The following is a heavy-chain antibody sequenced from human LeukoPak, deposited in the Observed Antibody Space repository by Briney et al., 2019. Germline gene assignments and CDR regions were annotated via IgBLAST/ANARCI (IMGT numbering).Heavy chain of an antibody. Sequence: PGGSLRLSCAASGFTFSDYGMHWVRQAPGKGLEWVAFIRYDGSNKYYADSVKGRFTISRDNSKNTLYLQMNSLRAEDTAVYYCAKDVQYYGLYMDVWGKGTTVTVSS. D-gene: IGHD3-10*01. CDR2: IRYDGSNK. J-gene: IGHJ6*03. CDR1: GFTFSDYG. V-gene: IGHV3-30*02. CDR3: AKDVQYYGLYMDV.